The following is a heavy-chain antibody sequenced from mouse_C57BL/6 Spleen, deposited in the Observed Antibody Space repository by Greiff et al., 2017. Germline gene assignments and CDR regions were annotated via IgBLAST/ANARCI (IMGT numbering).Heavy chain of an antibody. J-gene: IGHJ1*03. CDR2: FDPEDGET. CDR1: GFNIQDYY. CDR3: AHITTVVDWYFEV. V-gene: IGHV14-2*01. Sequence: VKLMESGAELVKPGASVKLSCTASGFNIQDYYLHWVKQRTEQGLEWIGRFDPEDGETKSAPKFQGKAPITADTSSNTAYLQRSSLASEDTAVYYCAHITTVVDWYFEVWGTGTTGTVSS. D-gene: IGHD1-1*01.